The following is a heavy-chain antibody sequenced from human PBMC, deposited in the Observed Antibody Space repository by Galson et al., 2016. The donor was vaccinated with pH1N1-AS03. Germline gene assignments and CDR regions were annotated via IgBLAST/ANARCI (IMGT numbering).Heavy chain of an antibody. CDR3: AGDEGFANGINV. D-gene: IGHD3-3*01. CDR1: GFTVSSGY. Sequence: SLRLSCAATGFTVSSGYHMSWVRQAPGKGLEWVSAIHPGGDTYNADSVKGRFTISRDNFENMVYLQMNRLRPEDTAVYYCAGDEGFANGINVWGQGTTVTVSS. CDR2: IHPGGDT. J-gene: IGHJ6*02. V-gene: IGHV3-66*02.